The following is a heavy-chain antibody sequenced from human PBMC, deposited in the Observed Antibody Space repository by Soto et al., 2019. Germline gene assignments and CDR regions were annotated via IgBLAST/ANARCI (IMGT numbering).Heavy chain of an antibody. D-gene: IGHD2-2*01. J-gene: IGHJ4*02. CDR1: GGSISSGGYS. CDR3: ARVPDY. V-gene: IGHV4-30-2*01. CDR2: MYHSGST. Sequence: QLQLQEFGSGLVKPSQTLSLTCAVSGGSISSGGYSWSWIRQPPGKGLEWIGYMYHSGSTYYNPSLKSRVTISIDRSKNQFSLKLSSVTAADPAVYYCARVPDYWGQGILVTVSS.